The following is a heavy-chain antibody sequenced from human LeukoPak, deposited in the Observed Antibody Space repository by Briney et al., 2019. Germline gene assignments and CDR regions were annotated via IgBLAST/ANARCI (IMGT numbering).Heavy chain of an antibody. D-gene: IGHD6-19*01. CDR1: GGSINSSNYY. CDR3: ARHRDSSGWYDFDY. V-gene: IGHV4-39*01. CDR2: IYYSGST. Sequence: PSETLSLTCTVSGGSINSSNYYWGWIRQPPGKGLEWIVSIYYSGSTYYNPSLKSRVPISVDTSKDQFSLKLSSVTAADTAVYYCARHRDSSGWYDFDYWGQGTLVTVSS. J-gene: IGHJ4*02.